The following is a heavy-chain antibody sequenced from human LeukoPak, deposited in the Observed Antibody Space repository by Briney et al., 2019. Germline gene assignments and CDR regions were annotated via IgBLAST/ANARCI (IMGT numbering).Heavy chain of an antibody. CDR2: IYYSGST. V-gene: IGHV4-59*12. CDR1: GGSISSYY. J-gene: IGHJ5*02. D-gene: IGHD2-2*03. CDR3: ARVGSVVVPAAIFNWFDP. Sequence: IPSETLSLTCTVAGGSISSYYWGWLRQPPGKGLEWIGYIYYSGSTNYNPSLKSRVTISVDTSKNQFSLKLSSVTAADTAVYYCARVGSVVVPAAIFNWFDPWGQGTLVTVSS.